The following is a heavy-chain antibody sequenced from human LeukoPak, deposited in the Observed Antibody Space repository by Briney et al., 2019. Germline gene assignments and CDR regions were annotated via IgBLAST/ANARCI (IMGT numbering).Heavy chain of an antibody. CDR3: PSDCVLLMVYARPDYMYV. CDR2: INPNSGGT. Sequence: GATVKVSCKASGYTFTGYYMHWVRQAPGQGLDWMGWINPNSGGTNYAQKFQGRVTMTRDTSISTAYMELSRLRSDDTDVYNCPSDCVLLMVYARPDYMYVWGKVTTVTASS. V-gene: IGHV1-2*02. CDR1: GYTFTGYY. J-gene: IGHJ6*03. D-gene: IGHD2-8*01.